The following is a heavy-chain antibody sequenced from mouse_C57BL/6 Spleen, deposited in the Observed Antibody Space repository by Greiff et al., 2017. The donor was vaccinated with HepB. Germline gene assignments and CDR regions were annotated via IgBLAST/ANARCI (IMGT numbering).Heavy chain of an antibody. Sequence: QVHVKQSGAELVKPGASVKMSCKASGYTFTSYWITWVKQRPGQGLEWIGDIYPGSGSTNYNEKFKSKATLTVDTSSSTAYMQLSSLTSEDSAVYYCASPGSSHWYFDVWGTGTTVTVSS. CDR2: IYPGSGST. CDR1: GYTFTSYW. D-gene: IGHD1-1*01. J-gene: IGHJ1*03. CDR3: ASPGSSHWYFDV. V-gene: IGHV1-55*01.